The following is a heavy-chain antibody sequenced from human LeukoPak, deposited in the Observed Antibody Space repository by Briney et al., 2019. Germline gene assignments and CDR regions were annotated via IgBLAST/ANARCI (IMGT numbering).Heavy chain of an antibody. CDR1: GGSISSYY. CDR3: ARETWGGFDY. J-gene: IGHJ4*02. D-gene: IGHD3-16*01. CDR2: IYYSGST. Sequence: SETLSLTCTVSGGSISSYYWSWIRQPPGKGLEWIGYIYYSGSTNYNPSLKSRVTISVDTSKNQFSLKLSSVTAADTAVYYCARETWGGFDYWGQGTLVTVSS. V-gene: IGHV4-59*01.